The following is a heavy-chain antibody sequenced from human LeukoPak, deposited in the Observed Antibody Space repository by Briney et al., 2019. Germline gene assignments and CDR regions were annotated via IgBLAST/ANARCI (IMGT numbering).Heavy chain of an antibody. CDR1: GFTVSDYS. D-gene: IGHD6-13*01. CDR2: IRGSGGST. Sequence: PGGSLRLSCAASGFTVSDYSMSWVRQAPGKGLEWVSAIRGSGGSTYYADSVKGRFTISRDNSKNTLYLQMNSLRAEDTAVYYCAKDATIAAAGKNYYMDVWGKGTTVTISS. CDR3: AKDATIAAAGKNYYMDV. J-gene: IGHJ6*03. V-gene: IGHV3-23*01.